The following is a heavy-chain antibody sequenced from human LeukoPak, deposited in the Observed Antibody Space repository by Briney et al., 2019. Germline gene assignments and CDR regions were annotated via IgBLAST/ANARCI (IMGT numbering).Heavy chain of an antibody. J-gene: IGHJ4*02. Sequence: GGSLRLSCAASGFTFSGSAMHWVRQASGKGLEWVGRIRSKANSYATAYAASVKGRFTISRDDSKNTAYLQMNSLKTEDTAVYYCTRLVTVGATTWDYFDCWGQGTLVTVSS. CDR1: GFTFSGSA. V-gene: IGHV3-73*01. CDR2: IRSKANSYAT. CDR3: TRLVTVGATTWDYFDC. D-gene: IGHD1-26*01.